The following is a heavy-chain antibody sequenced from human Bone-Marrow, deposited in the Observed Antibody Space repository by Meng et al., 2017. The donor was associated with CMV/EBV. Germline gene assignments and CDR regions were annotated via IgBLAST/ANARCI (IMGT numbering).Heavy chain of an antibody. V-gene: IGHV3-74*01. CDR3: ARGGIVGARNYYGMDV. D-gene: IGHD1-26*01. J-gene: IGHJ6*02. CDR2: INSDGSST. CDR1: GFTFSSYW. Sequence: GGSLRLSCAASGFTFSSYWMHWVRQAPGKGLVWVSRINSDGSSTSYADPVKGRFTISRDNAKNTLYLQMNSLRAEDTAVYYCARGGIVGARNYYGMDVWGQGTTVTVSS.